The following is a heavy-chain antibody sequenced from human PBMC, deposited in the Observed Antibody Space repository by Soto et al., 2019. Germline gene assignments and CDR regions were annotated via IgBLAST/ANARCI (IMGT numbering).Heavy chain of an antibody. CDR3: PCLPCSGGSCYWFSFSGMDV. V-gene: IGHV2-5*02. D-gene: IGHD2-15*01. CDR2: IYWDDDK. Sequence: QITLKESGPTLVKPTQTLTLTCTFSGFSLSTSGVGVAWIRQPPGKALEWLALIYWDDDKRYRPSLESRLTITKDTSKNQVVLTMTNMDTVDTAKYYCPCLPCSGGSCYWFSFSGMDVWGQGTTVTVSS. CDR1: GFSLSTSGVG. J-gene: IGHJ6*02.